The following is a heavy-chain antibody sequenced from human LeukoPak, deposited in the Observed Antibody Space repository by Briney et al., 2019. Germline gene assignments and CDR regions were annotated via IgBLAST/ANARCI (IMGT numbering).Heavy chain of an antibody. V-gene: IGHV1-8*01. J-gene: IGHJ4*02. CDR2: MNPNSGNT. Sequence: GSVKSFCKASGYTITSYDVNQGLHAAAREVEWMGWMNPNSGNTGYAQKFQGRVTMTRNTSISTAYMELSSLRSEDTAVYYCARRRYSGINWGQGTLVTVSS. CDR1: GYTITSYD. D-gene: IGHD1-26*01. CDR3: ARRRYSGIN.